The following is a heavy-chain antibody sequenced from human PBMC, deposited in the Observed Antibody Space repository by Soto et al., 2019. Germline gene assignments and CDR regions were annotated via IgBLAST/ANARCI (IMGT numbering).Heavy chain of an antibody. J-gene: IGHJ2*01. CDR2: IIPVFVTT. V-gene: IGHV1-69*18. CDR1: GDTFSGYP. D-gene: IGHD1-26*01. Sequence: QVQLVQSGAELKKPGSSVKVSCKASGDTFSGYPITWVRQAPGQGLEWMGRIIPVFVTTNYAQRFEGRVTFTAYEPSNTASVELTGLLCEDTAVYYCAWYRGLGYLKYWGRGTLVIVSS. CDR3: AWYRGLGYLKY.